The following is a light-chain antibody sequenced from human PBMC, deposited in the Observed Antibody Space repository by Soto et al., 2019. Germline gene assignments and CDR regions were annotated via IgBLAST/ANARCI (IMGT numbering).Light chain of an antibody. CDR2: VAS. J-gene: IGKJ4*01. V-gene: IGKV1-39*01. Sequence: DIQMTQSPSSLSASVGDRVTITCWASQSIGKYLNWYQQKPGKAPELLIYVASSLQSGVPSRFSGSGSETDFTLTISSLQPEDFATYYCQQSYTTPLTFGGGTKVEIK. CDR1: QSIGKY. CDR3: QQSYTTPLT.